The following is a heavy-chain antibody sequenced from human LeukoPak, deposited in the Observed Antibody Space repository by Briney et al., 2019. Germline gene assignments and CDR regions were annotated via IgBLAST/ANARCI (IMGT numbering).Heavy chain of an antibody. V-gene: IGHV3-48*03. CDR3: ARDVRGYYYYYMDV. CDR1: GFTFSSYE. Sequence: GGSLRLSCAASGFTFSSYEMNWVRQAPGKGLEWVSYISSSGSTIHYADSVKGRFTISRDNAKNSLYLQMNSLGAEDTAVYHCARDVRGYYYYYMDVWGKGTTVTVSS. D-gene: IGHD3-10*02. J-gene: IGHJ6*03. CDR2: ISSSGSTI.